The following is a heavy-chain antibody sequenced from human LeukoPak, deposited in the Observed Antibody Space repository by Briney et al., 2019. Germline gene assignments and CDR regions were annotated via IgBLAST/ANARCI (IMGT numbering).Heavy chain of an antibody. J-gene: IGHJ6*03. D-gene: IGHD3-22*01. CDR2: IYYSGST. V-gene: IGHV4-59*01. Sequence: SETLSLTCTVSGGSISSYYWSWIRQPPGKGLEWIGYIYYSGSTNYNPSLKSRVTISVDTSKNQFSLKLSSVTAADTAVYYCARGIFNYYDSSGYYDFNYYYYMDVWGKGTTVTVSS. CDR1: GGSISSYY. CDR3: ARGIFNYYDSSGYYDFNYYYYMDV.